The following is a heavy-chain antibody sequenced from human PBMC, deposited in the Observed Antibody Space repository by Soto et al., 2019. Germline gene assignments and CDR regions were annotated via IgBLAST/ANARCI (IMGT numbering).Heavy chain of an antibody. V-gene: IGHV1-18*01. J-gene: IGHJ6*02. CDR2: ISAYNGNT. D-gene: IGHD3-10*01. Sequence: ASVKVSCKASGYTFTSYGISWVRQAPGQGLEWMGWISAYNGNTNYAQTLQGRVTMTTDTPTSTAYMELRSLRSDDTAVYYCARDQFTSTYYYGSGATNYYYYGMDVWGQGTTVTVSS. CDR1: GYTFTSYG. CDR3: ARDQFTSTYYYGSGATNYYYYGMDV.